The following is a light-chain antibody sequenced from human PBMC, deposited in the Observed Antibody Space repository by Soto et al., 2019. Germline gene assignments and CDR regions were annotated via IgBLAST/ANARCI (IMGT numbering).Light chain of an antibody. J-gene: IGLJ1*01. V-gene: IGLV2-14*01. CDR3: SSYTSSNTYV. Sequence: SALTQPASVSGSPGQSITISCTGTSSDVGGYNYVSWYQQHPGNAPKLMIYDVNNRPSGVSTRFSASKSGNTASLTISGLQGEKEADYYCSSYTSSNTYVFGTGTKLTVL. CDR1: SSDVGGYNY. CDR2: DVN.